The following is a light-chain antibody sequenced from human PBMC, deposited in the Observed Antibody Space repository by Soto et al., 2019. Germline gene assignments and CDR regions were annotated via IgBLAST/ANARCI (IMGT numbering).Light chain of an antibody. J-gene: IGKJ4*01. V-gene: IGKV3-11*01. CDR2: DAS. Sequence: EIVLTQCPANLSLSPGERATLSCRASQNLNNYLVWYQHKPGQAPRLLIYDASNRATGVPDRFSGSGSGTDFSLTISSLQPEDYAIYSCHQRSECPRTFGGETKVDIK. CDR1: QNLNNY. CDR3: HQRSECPRT.